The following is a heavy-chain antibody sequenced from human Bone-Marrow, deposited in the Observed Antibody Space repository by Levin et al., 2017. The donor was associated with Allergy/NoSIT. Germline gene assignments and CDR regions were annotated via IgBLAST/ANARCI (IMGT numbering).Heavy chain of an antibody. Sequence: PGGSLRLSCSASGFTFSSYAMSWVRQAPGKGLEWVSAISGSGGSTYYPDSVKGRFTISRNNSKNTLDLQMNSLRAEDTAVYYCAKDGMKQGLAFDLWGQGTLVTVSS. CDR1: GFTFSSYA. CDR2: ISGSGGST. CDR3: AKDGMKQGLAFDL. J-gene: IGHJ4*02. D-gene: IGHD6-19*01. V-gene: IGHV3-23*01.